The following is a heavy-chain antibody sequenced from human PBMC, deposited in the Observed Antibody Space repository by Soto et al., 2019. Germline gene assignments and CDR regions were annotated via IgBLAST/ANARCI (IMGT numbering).Heavy chain of an antibody. Sequence: SAKVSCKASGGTFSSYAISWVRPAPGQGLEWMGGIIPIFGTANYAQKFQGRDTITADESTSTAYMELSSLRSEDTAVYYCARDGQQWLVPFDYWGQGTLVTVSS. D-gene: IGHD6-19*01. CDR1: GGTFSSYA. J-gene: IGHJ4*02. CDR2: IIPIFGTA. V-gene: IGHV1-69*13. CDR3: ARDGQQWLVPFDY.